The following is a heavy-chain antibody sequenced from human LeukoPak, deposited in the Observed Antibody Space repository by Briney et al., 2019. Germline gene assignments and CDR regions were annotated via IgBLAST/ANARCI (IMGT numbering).Heavy chain of an antibody. V-gene: IGHV3-49*04. J-gene: IGHJ4*02. Sequence: PGRSLRLSCTASGFTFGDYAMSWVRQAPGKGLEWVGFIRSKAHGGTTEYAASVKGRFTISRDDSKSIAYLQMNSLKTEDTAVYYCTRGGGRADYWGQGTLVTVSS. CDR2: IRSKAHGGTT. D-gene: IGHD3-16*01. CDR3: TRGGGRADY. CDR1: GFTFGDYA.